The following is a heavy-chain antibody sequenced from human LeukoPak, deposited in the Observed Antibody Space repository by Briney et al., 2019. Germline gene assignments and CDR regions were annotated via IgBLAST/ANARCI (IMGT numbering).Heavy chain of an antibody. CDR2: IYYSGST. CDR1: GVSISSYY. CDR3: ARGLRGAQCDY. Sequence: SETLSLTCTVSGVSISSYYWSWIRQPPGKGLEWIGYIYYSGSTNYNPSLKSRVTISVDTSKNQFSLKLSSVTAADTAVYYCARGLRGAQCDYWGQGTLVTVSS. D-gene: IGHD3-10*01. V-gene: IGHV4-59*01. J-gene: IGHJ4*02.